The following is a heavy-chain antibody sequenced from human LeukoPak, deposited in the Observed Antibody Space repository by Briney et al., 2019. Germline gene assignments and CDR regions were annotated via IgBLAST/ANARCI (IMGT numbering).Heavy chain of an antibody. CDR3: ARDMLRSGYFDY. Sequence: SETLSLTCTFSGGSISSGGYYWSWIRQHPGRGLEWIGYIYYSGSTYYNPSLKSRLIISLDTSKNQFSLKLSSVTAADTAVYYCARDMLRSGYFDYWGQGTLVTVSS. V-gene: IGHV4-31*03. CDR1: GGSISSGGYY. CDR2: IYYSGST. D-gene: IGHD3-3*01. J-gene: IGHJ4*02.